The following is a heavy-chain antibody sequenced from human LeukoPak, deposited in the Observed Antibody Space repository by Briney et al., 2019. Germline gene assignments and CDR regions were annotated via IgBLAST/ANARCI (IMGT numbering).Heavy chain of an antibody. J-gene: IGHJ6*04. CDR1: GYTFTSYF. Sequence: ASVQVSCKASGYTFTSYFRHWVRQAPGQGREWMGIINPSGGSTSYAQKFKGRVTMTRDTFTSTVYMELSSVRSEDTAVYYCERDNLRVVPAVMVQYGMDVWGKGTTVTVSS. CDR2: INPSGGST. D-gene: IGHD2-2*01. V-gene: IGHV1-46*01. CDR3: ERDNLRVVPAVMVQYGMDV.